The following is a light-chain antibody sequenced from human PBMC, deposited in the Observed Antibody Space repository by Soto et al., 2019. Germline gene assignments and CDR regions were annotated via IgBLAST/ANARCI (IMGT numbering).Light chain of an antibody. Sequence: QSALAQPASVSGPPGQSITISCTGTSSGVGGYNYVSWYQQHPGKGPKLMIYEVSNRPSGVSNRFSGSKSGNTATLTISGLQAEDEADYYCSSYTSTTTRVFGTGTKVTVL. J-gene: IGLJ1*01. V-gene: IGLV2-14*03. CDR1: SSGVGGYNY. CDR2: EVS. CDR3: SSYTSTTTRV.